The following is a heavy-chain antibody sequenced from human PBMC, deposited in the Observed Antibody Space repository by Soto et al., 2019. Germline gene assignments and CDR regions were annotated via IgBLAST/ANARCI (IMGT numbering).Heavy chain of an antibody. CDR2: IYPGDSDT. CDR3: ARLLNTATVTDPDY. D-gene: IGHD5-18*01. V-gene: IGHV5-51*01. J-gene: IGHJ4*02. CDR1: GYSFTSYW. Sequence: PGEFLKISCKASGYSFTSYWIAWVRQMPGKGLEWMGIIYPGDSDTRYSPSFQGQVTISADKSISTAYLQWSSLKASDTAMYYCARLLNTATVTDPDYWGQGTLVTVSS.